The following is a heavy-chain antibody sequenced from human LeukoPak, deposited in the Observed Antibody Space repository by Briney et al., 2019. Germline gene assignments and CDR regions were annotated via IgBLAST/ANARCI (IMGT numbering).Heavy chain of an antibody. D-gene: IGHD3-10*01. V-gene: IGHV1-24*01. CDR2: FDPEDGET. J-gene: IGHJ4*02. Sequence: ASVKVSCKVSGYTLTELSMHWVRQAPGKGLEWMGGFDPEDGETIYPQKFQGRVTMTEDTSTDTAYMELSSLRSEDTAVYYCATGFLWFGELFHYWGQGTLVTVSS. CDR3: ATGFLWFGELFHY. CDR1: GYTLTELS.